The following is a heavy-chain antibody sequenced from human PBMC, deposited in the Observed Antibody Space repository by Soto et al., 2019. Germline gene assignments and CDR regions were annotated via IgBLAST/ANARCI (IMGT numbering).Heavy chain of an antibody. D-gene: IGHD3-16*01. CDR1: GFTFSSYA. Sequence: QVQLVESGGGVVQPGRSLRLSCAASGFTFSSYAMHWVRQAPGKGLEWVAVISYDGSNKYYADSVKGRFTISRDNSKNTLYLLMNSLRAEDTAVYYCARGGDNYGMDVWGQGTTAPVSS. CDR2: ISYDGSNK. J-gene: IGHJ6*02. CDR3: ARGGDNYGMDV. V-gene: IGHV3-30-3*01.